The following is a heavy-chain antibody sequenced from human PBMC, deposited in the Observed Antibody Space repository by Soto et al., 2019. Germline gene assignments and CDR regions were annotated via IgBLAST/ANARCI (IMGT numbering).Heavy chain of an antibody. CDR1: GFIVSDTY. D-gene: IGHD2-15*01. J-gene: IGHJ3*02. CDR3: AREPRYCRGGSCSITGDAFDI. V-gene: IGHV3-66*01. Sequence: EVQLVESGGGLVQPGGSLRLSCTASGFIVSDTYMNWVRQAPGKGLEWVSVISNRGDTHYADSVRGRFSLSRDIADNTWHPQMNNLRVEDTAVYYCAREPRYCRGGSCSITGDAFDIWGQGTMVTVSS. CDR2: ISNRGDT.